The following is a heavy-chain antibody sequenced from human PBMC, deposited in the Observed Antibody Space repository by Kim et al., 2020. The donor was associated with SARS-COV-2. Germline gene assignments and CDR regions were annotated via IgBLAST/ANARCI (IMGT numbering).Heavy chain of an antibody. Sequence: SETLSLTCTVSGGSISSGDYYWSWIRQPPGKGLEWIGYIYYSGSTYYNPSLKSRVTISVDTSKNQFSLKLSSVTAADTAVYYCARGLGWRWIVVLPAVIGAFDIWGQGTMVTVSS. V-gene: IGHV4-30-4*01. D-gene: IGHD2-2*02. CDR2: IYYSGST. CDR3: ARGLGWRWIVVLPAVIGAFDI. J-gene: IGHJ3*02. CDR1: GGSISSGDYY.